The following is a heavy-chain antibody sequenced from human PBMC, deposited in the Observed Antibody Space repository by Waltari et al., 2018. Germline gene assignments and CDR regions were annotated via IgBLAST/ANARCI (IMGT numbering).Heavy chain of an antibody. D-gene: IGHD3-10*01. CDR3: ARGTGKNYGSGSYFNV. CDR2: IGTAGDT. V-gene: IGHV3-13*01. CDR1: GFTFSSYD. J-gene: IGHJ4*02. Sequence: EVQLVESGGGLVQPGGSLRLSCAASGFTFSSYDMHWVRHATGKGLEWVPAIGTAGDTYYPGSVKGRFTISRENAKNSLYLQMNSLRAGDTAVYYCARGTGKNYGSGSYFNVWGQGTLVTVSS.